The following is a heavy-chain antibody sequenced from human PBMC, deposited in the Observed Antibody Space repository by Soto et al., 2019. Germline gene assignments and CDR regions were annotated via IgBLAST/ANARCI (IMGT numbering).Heavy chain of an antibody. V-gene: IGHV4-34*01. D-gene: IGHD1-26*01. J-gene: IGHJ5*02. CDR2: IXQSGSX. CDR1: GGSFNGYY. CDR3: AIDVGGGYNWFDP. Sequence: XXTLSLTCAVYGGSFNGYYWSWIRQPPGKGLEWIGEIXQSGSXNYNTYLKTRXXISVDKSXXQFYMRLSPVTTAETAVYYCAIDVGGGYNWFDPWGQGTLVTVSS.